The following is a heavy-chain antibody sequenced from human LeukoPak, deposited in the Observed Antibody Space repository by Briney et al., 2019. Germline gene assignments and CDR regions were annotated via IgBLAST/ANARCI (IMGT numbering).Heavy chain of an antibody. V-gene: IGHV4-31*03. Sequence: SETLSLTCTVSGGSISSGGYYWSWIRQHPGKGLEWIGYIYYSGSTYYNPSLKSRVTISVDTSKNQFSLKLSSVTAADTAVYYCARWGGDLGYYYYYGMDVWGQGTTVTVSS. CDR3: ARWGGDLGYYYYYGMDV. CDR2: IYYSGST. J-gene: IGHJ6*02. D-gene: IGHD3-16*01. CDR1: GGSISSGGYY.